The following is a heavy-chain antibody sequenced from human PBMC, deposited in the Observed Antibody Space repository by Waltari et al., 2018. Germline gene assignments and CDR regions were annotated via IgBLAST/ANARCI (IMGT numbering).Heavy chain of an antibody. V-gene: IGHV1-24*01. D-gene: IGHD3-16*01. J-gene: IGHJ3*02. CDR3: ATDMSRLDAFDI. CDR2: FDPEDGET. CDR1: GYTLTELS. Sequence: QVQLVQSGAEVKKPGAPVKVSCTVSGYTLTELSMHWVRQAPGKGLEWMGGFDPEDGETIYAQKFQGRVTMTEDTSTDTAYMELSSLRSEDTAVYYCATDMSRLDAFDIWGQGTMVTVSS.